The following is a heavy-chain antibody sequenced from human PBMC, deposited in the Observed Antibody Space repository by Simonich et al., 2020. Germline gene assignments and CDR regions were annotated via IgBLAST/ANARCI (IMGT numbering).Heavy chain of an antibody. V-gene: IGHV4-39*01. D-gene: IGHD6-13*01. CDR1: GGSISSSSYY. J-gene: IGHJ3*02. Sequence: QLQLQESGPGLVKPSETLSLTCTVSGGSISSSSYYWGWIRQPPGKGLERIGSIYYSGSTYYNPSLKSRVTISVDTSKNQFSLKLSSVTAADTAVYYCARHAGFAFDIWGQGTMVTVSS. CDR3: ARHAGFAFDI. CDR2: IYYSGST.